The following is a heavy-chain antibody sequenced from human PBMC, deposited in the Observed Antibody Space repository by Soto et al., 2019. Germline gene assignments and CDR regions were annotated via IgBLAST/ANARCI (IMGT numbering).Heavy chain of an antibody. D-gene: IGHD1-26*01. J-gene: IGHJ3*02. V-gene: IGHV1-2*02. Sequence: ASVKVSCKASGYTFTGYYMHWVRQAPGQGLEWMGWINPNSGGTNYAQKFQGRVTMTRDTSISTAYMELNRLRSDDTAVYYCAKRGAGGGESDAFDIWGQGTMVTVSS. CDR3: AKRGAGGGESDAFDI. CDR1: GYTFTGYY. CDR2: INPNSGGT.